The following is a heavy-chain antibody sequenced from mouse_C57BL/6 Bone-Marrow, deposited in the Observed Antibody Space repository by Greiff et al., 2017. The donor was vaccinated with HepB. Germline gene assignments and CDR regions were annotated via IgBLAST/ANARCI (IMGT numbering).Heavy chain of an antibody. CDR3: ALITTVVAGGY. D-gene: IGHD1-1*01. CDR1: GYTFTSYW. V-gene: IGHV1-69*01. Sequence: QVQLQQPGAELVMPGASVKLSCKASGYTFTSYWMHWVKQRPGQGLEWIGEIDPSDSYTNYNQKLKGKSTLTVDKSSSTAYMQLSSLTSEDSAVYYCALITTVVAGGYWGQGTTLTVSS. CDR2: IDPSDSYT. J-gene: IGHJ2*01.